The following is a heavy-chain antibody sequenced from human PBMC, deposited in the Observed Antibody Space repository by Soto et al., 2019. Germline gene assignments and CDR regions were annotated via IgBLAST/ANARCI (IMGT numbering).Heavy chain of an antibody. Sequence: ASLKVYCKASRYTFTVYYRRWVRQAPGQGLEWMGWIDPNSGGTDYAQKFQGRVTMTRDTFISTAYMELSRLRVDDTAVYYCVRVMSGSYLGYGSCFDYWGQGTLVT. CDR2: IDPNSGGT. D-gene: IGHD1-26*01. V-gene: IGHV1-2*02. CDR1: RYTFTVYY. CDR3: VRVMSGSYLGYGSCFDY. J-gene: IGHJ4*02.